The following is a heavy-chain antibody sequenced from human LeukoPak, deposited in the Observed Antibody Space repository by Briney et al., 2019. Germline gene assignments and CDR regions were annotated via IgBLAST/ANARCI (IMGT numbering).Heavy chain of an antibody. CDR2: IYKSGST. Sequence: PSETLSLTCTLSGGSIGWDYWSCVWQSARKGLEWIGRIYKSGSTNYNPSFRRRVTMSVDTSKNQFSLHVTSVTAADTAVYYCAREEYFQDSNGYSYYFHSWGQGSLVTVSS. CDR3: AREEYFQDSNGYSYYFHS. J-gene: IGHJ4*02. V-gene: IGHV4-4*07. D-gene: IGHD3-22*01. CDR1: GGSIGWDY.